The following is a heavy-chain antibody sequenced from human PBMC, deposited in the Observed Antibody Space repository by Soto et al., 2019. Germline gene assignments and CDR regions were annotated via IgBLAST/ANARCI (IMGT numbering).Heavy chain of an antibody. D-gene: IGHD6-13*01. V-gene: IGHV5-10-1*01. CDR1: GYSFTIYC. J-gene: IGHJ6*02. CDR3: ARHGGSSWSGAYYYYGMDV. CDR2: IDPSDSYT. Sequence: GESLKISCNGSGYSFTIYCISWVRQMPGKGLEWMGRIDPSDSYTNYSPSFQGHVTISADKSISTAYLQWSSLKASDTAMYYCARHGGSSWSGAYYYYGMDVWGQGTTVTVSS.